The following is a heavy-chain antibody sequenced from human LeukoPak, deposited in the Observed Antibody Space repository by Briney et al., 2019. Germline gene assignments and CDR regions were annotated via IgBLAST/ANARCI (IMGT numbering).Heavy chain of an antibody. Sequence: GRSLRLSCAASGFTFSSYGMHWVRQAPGKGLEGVAVIWYDGSNKYYADSVKGRFTISRDNSKNTLYLQMNSLRAEDTAVYYCARDPAPSSSWYGGWFDPWGQGTLVTVSS. CDR3: ARDPAPSSSWYGGWFDP. V-gene: IGHV3-33*01. CDR1: GFTFSSYG. J-gene: IGHJ5*02. D-gene: IGHD6-13*01. CDR2: IWYDGSNK.